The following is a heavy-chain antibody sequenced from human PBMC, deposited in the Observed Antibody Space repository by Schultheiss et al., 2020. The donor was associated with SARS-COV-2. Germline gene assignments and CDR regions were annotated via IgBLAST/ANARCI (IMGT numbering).Heavy chain of an antibody. Sequence: SETLSLTCTVSGGSISTNNWWSWVRQPPGKGLEWIGEIYHSGSTNYNPSLKSRVTISVDTSKNQFSLKLSSVTAADTAVYYCARDDANWNDGGGVVDYWGQGTLVTVSS. D-gene: IGHD1-1*01. V-gene: IGHV4-4*02. CDR2: IYHSGST. CDR1: GGSISTNNW. J-gene: IGHJ4*02. CDR3: ARDDANWNDGGGVVDY.